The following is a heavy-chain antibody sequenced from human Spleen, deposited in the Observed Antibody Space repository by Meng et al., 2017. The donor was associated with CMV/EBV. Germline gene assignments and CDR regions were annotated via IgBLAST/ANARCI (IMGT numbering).Heavy chain of an antibody. Sequence: SCMGSGYSFSTHWIAWVRQVPGKGLQWMGVIYPGDSDTRYSPSFQGQVTISADKSSSTAYLQWSSLKTSDTAMYYCARLGRSSWFGPYWGQGTLVTVSS. D-gene: IGHD6-13*01. CDR2: IYPGDSDT. V-gene: IGHV5-51*01. J-gene: IGHJ4*02. CDR3: ARLGRSSWFGPY. CDR1: GYSFSTHW.